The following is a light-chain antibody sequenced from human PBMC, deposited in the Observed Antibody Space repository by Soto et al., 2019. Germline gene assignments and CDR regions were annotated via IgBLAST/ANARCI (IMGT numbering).Light chain of an antibody. Sequence: EIVLTQSPGTLSLSPGERATLSCRASQSVSSNYLAWYRRKPGQAPRLLIYGASNRATDIPGRFSGSGSGTDFTLIITRLEPEDFAGYYCQQYGSSPPTFGPGTRVEIK. CDR3: QQYGSSPPT. CDR2: GAS. V-gene: IGKV3-20*01. J-gene: IGKJ1*01. CDR1: QSVSSNY.